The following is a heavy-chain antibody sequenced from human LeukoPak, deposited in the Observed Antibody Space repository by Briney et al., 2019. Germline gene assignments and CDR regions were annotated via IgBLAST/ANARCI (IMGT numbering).Heavy chain of an antibody. CDR2: INPDSGAT. Sequence: ASVKVSCKASGGTFSSYAISWVRQAPGQGLEWLGWINPDSGATNFAQRFQGRVTMTRDTSVNTAHMELNNLRSDDTAVYYCARDLCHGGSCFHFDSWGQGTLVTVSS. CDR1: GGTFSSYA. J-gene: IGHJ4*02. V-gene: IGHV1-2*02. D-gene: IGHD2-15*01. CDR3: ARDLCHGGSCFHFDS.